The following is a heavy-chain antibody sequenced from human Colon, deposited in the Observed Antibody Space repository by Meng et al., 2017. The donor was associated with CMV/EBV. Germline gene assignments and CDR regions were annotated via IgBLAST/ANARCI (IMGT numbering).Heavy chain of an antibody. CDR2: INYNGGRT. CDR1: GFKLGDYS. J-gene: IGHJ4*02. CDR3: AKDMFGSGSLYDY. D-gene: IGHD3-10*01. Sequence: GESLKISCVGSGFKLGDYSMSWVRQTPGKSLEWVSLINYNGGRTYYADAVKGRFVISRDNVKNVLHLEMSSLKTEDSGLYYCAKDMFGSGSLYDYWGLGTLVTVSS. V-gene: IGHV3-43*01.